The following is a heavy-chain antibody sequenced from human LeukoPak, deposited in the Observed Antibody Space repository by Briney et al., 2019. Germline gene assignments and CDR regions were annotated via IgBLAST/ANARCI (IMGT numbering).Heavy chain of an antibody. V-gene: IGHV1-8*01. CDR3: ARNRQERITMIVVGSGAFDI. D-gene: IGHD3-22*01. Sequence: ASVKVSCKASGYTFTSYDINWVRQATGQGLEWMGWMNPNSGNTGYAQKFQGRVTMTRNTSMSTAYMELSRLRSDDTAVYYCARNRQERITMIVVGSGAFDIWGQGTMVTVSS. CDR2: MNPNSGNT. CDR1: GYTFTSYD. J-gene: IGHJ3*02.